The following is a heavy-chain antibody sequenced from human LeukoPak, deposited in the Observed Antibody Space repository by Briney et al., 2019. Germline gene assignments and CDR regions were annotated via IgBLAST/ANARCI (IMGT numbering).Heavy chain of an antibody. J-gene: IGHJ4*02. CDR3: ARQRSPRRAVAVNFDY. D-gene: IGHD6-19*01. V-gene: IGHV4-34*01. CDR1: GGSFSGYY. CDR2: IYYSGST. Sequence: SETLSLTCAVYGGSFSGYYWSWIRQPPGKGLEWIGSIYYSGSTYYNPSLKSRVTISVDTSKNQFSLKLSSVTAADTAVYYCARQRSPRRAVAVNFDYWGQGTLVTVSS.